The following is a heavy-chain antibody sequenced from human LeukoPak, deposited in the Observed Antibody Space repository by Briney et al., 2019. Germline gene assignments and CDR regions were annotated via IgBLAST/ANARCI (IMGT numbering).Heavy chain of an antibody. J-gene: IGHJ4*02. D-gene: IGHD3-10*01. V-gene: IGHV1-46*01. CDR1: GYTFSSYN. Sequence: ASVKVSCKASGYTFSSYNIHWLRQVPGQGLEWMGIINPSGGSTNYAQKFQDRVTLTRDTSTSTVYMELSSLRSEDTAVYYCAKSSRVRESGYWGQGTLVTVSS. CDR2: INPSGGST. CDR3: AKSSRVRESGY.